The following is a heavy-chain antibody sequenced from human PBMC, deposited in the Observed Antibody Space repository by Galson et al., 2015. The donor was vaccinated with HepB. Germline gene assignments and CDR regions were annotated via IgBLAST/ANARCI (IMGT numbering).Heavy chain of an antibody. V-gene: IGHV3-30*18. J-gene: IGHJ4*02. CDR2: VSHDGSYQ. D-gene: IGHD1-7*01. CDR1: RFTFRNHG. Sequence: SLRLSCAASRFTFRNHGMHSVRQAAGTGQEWVALVSHDGSYQSYAEAVKGRFTSFRDNSKGTLYLQMSSLRPEDTAVYYCAKDPAGRFVVNYRGYYFDDWGQGTLVTVSS. CDR3: AKDPAGRFVVNYRGYYFDD.